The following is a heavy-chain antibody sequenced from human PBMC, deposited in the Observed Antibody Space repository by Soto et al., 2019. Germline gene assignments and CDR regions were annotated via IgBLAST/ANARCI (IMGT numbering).Heavy chain of an antibody. Sequence: ASVKVSCKASGITSTTYAIHWVRQAPGQGLEWMGWINTGNGNTRYSQRFLGRVSLTTDTSASTASMDLSSLTSEDTAVYYCARASSGYVTWGQGTLVTVAS. D-gene: IGHD3-22*01. CDR2: INTGNGNT. CDR3: ARASSGYVT. V-gene: IGHV1-3*04. CDR1: GITSTTYA. J-gene: IGHJ5*02.